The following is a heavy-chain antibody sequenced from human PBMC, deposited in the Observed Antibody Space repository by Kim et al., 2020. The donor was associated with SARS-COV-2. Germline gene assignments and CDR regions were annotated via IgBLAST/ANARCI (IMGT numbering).Heavy chain of an antibody. V-gene: IGHV4-59*13. J-gene: IGHJ4*02. Sequence: SETLSLTCTVSGGSISDYYWSWIRQPPGKGLEWIAYIYSSGSSVYNPSLKSRVTISVDTSKNQFSLRLTSVTAADTAVYFCARFYWNPVKFFDYWGQGTL. CDR1: GGSISDYY. CDR2: IYSSGSS. CDR3: ARFYWNPVKFFDY. D-gene: IGHD1-1*01.